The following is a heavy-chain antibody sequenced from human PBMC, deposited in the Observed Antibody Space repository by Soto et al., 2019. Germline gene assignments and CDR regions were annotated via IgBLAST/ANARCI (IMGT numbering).Heavy chain of an antibody. J-gene: IGHJ6*02. D-gene: IGHD7-27*01. CDR2: IKSKTDGGTT. CDR1: GFTFSNAW. V-gene: IGHV3-15*01. CDR3: TAKLTGDFYYYYYGMDV. Sequence: GGSLRLSCAASGFTFSNAWMSWVRQAPGKGLEWVGRIKSKTDGGTTDYAAPVKGRFTISRDDSKNTLYLQMNSLKTEDTAVYYCTAKLTGDFYYYYYGMDVWGQGTTVTVSS.